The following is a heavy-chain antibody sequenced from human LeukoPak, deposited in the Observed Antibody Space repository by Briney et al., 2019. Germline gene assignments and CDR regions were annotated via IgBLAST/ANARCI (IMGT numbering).Heavy chain of an antibody. CDR1: GYTFTSYY. J-gene: IGHJ6*03. D-gene: IGHD3-10*01. CDR2: INPSGGST. Sequence: ASVKVSCKASGYTFTSYYMHWVRQAPGQGLEWMGIINPSGGSTSYAQKFQGRVTMTRDTSISTAYLQWSSLKASDTAMYYCARRAGSGSSSIYYYYYYMDVWGKGTTVTISS. CDR3: ARRAGSGSSSIYYYYYYMDV. V-gene: IGHV1-46*01.